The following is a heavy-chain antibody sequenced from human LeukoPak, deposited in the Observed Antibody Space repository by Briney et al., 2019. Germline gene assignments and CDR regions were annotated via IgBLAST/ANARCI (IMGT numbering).Heavy chain of an antibody. CDR1: GLTFSSYG. J-gene: IGHJ4*02. V-gene: IGHV3-30*18. Sequence: GGSLRLSCAASGLTFSSYGMHWVRQAPGKGLEWVAVISYDGSNKYYADSVKGRFTISRDNSKNTLYLQMNSLRAEDTAVYYCAKARPFYSSSWAHFDYWGQGTLVTVSS. CDR2: ISYDGSNK. D-gene: IGHD6-13*01. CDR3: AKARPFYSSSWAHFDY.